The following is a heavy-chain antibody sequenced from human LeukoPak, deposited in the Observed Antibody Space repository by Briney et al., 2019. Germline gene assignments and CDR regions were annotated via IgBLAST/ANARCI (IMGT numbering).Heavy chain of an antibody. CDR3: ARHRRIAAAGIRGYDY. CDR2: INPNSGGT. J-gene: IGHJ4*02. Sequence: GASVKVSCKASGYTFTGYYMHWVRQAPGQGLEWMGWINPNSGGTNYAQKFQGRVTMTRDTSISTAYMELSRLRSDDTAVYYCARHRRIAAAGIRGYDYWGQGTLVTVSS. CDR1: GYTFTGYY. D-gene: IGHD6-13*01. V-gene: IGHV1-2*02.